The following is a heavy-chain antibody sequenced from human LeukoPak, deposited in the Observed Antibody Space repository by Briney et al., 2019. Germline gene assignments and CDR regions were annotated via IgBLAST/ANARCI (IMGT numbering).Heavy chain of an antibody. CDR2: IKQDGSEK. J-gene: IGHJ4*02. CDR3: ARDIQYYDFWSGYYISDY. Sequence: GGSLRLSCAASGFTFSSYWMSWVRQAPGKGLEWVANIKQDGSEKYYVDSVKGRFTISRDNAKNSLYLQMNSLRAEDTAVYYCARDIQYYDFWSGYYISDYWGQGTLVTVSP. V-gene: IGHV3-7*01. CDR1: GFTFSSYW. D-gene: IGHD3-3*01.